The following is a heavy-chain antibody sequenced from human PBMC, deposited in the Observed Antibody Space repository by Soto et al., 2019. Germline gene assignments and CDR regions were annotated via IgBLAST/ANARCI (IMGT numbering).Heavy chain of an antibody. CDR2: VYNGNT. CDR3: ARLGGYGYFDY. CDR1: GGSISGYY. V-gene: IGHV4-59*01. D-gene: IGHD3-16*01. J-gene: IGHJ4*02. Sequence: PSETLSLTCTISGGSISGYYWTWIRQSPGKGLEYIGYVYNGNTNYNPSLNSRVTISVDTSKNQFSLKLSSVTAADTAVYYCARLGGYGYFDYWGQGTLVTVSS.